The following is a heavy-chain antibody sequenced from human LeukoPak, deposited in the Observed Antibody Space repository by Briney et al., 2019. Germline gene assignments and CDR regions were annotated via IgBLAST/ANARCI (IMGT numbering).Heavy chain of an antibody. D-gene: IGHD2-15*01. J-gene: IGHJ3*02. V-gene: IGHV4-4*07. CDR2: IYTSGST. CDR3: AKAEVVVAVYVAVALDI. Sequence: SSETLSLTCTVSGGSISSYYWNWIRQPAGKGLEWIGRIYTSGSTNYNPSLKSRVSMSVDTSKNQFSLKLSSVTAADTAVYYCAKAEVVVAVYVAVALDIWGQGTMVTVSS. CDR1: GGSISSYY.